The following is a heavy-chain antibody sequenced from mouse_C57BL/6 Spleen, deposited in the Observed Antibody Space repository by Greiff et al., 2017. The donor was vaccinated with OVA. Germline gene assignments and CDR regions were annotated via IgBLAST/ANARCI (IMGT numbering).Heavy chain of an antibody. D-gene: IGHD2-4*01. CDR1: GYTFTSYW. Sequence: QVQLQQPGAELVMPGASVKLSCKASGYTFTSYWMHWVKQRPGQGLEWIGEIDPSDSYTNYNQKFKGKSTLTVDKSSSTAYMQLSSLTSEYSAVYYCARRRVAYDYDNYAMDYWGQGTSVTVSS. V-gene: IGHV1-69*01. J-gene: IGHJ4*01. CDR3: ARRRVAYDYDNYAMDY. CDR2: IDPSDSYT.